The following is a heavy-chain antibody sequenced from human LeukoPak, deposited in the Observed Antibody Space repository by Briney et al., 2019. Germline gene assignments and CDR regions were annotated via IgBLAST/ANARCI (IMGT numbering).Heavy chain of an antibody. D-gene: IGHD5-24*01. V-gene: IGHV6-1*01. J-gene: IGHJ4*02. Sequence: SQTLSLTCAISGDSVFSNGAAWNWIRQSPSRGLEWLGRTYYRSKWINEYAVSAKSRITVNPDTSKNQFSLHLSSVTPEDTAVYYCARGYNFGFDYWGQGTLVTVSS. CDR3: ARGYNFGFDY. CDR2: TYYRSKWIN. CDR1: GDSVFSNGAA.